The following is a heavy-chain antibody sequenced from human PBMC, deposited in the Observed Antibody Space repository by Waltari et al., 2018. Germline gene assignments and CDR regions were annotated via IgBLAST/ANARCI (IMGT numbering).Heavy chain of an antibody. V-gene: IGHV4-4*07. CDR2: SYTSGST. CDR1: GCSTSSDY. CDR3: ARLKPGDRIGYNAFDI. Sequence: QMQLQESGPGLVTPSETLSLTCTVSGCSTSSDYWRWNRQPAGKGLELIGRSYTSGSTTHNPPRKRRVTMSVDTSKNQFSLKRSPVTAADTAVYYCARLKPGDRIGYNAFDIWGQGTMVTVSS. D-gene: IGHD2-15*01. J-gene: IGHJ3*02.